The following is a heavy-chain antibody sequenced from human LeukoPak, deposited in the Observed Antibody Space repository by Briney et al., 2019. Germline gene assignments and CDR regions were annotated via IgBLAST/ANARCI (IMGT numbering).Heavy chain of an antibody. Sequence: GGSLRLSCAASGFTFSSYSMNWVRQAPGKGLGWVSSISSSSSYIYYADSVKGRFTISRDNAKNSLYLQMNSLRAEDTAVYYCARESIAVAGDYWGQGTLVTVSS. D-gene: IGHD6-19*01. CDR3: ARESIAVAGDY. J-gene: IGHJ4*02. V-gene: IGHV3-21*01. CDR2: ISSSSSYI. CDR1: GFTFSSYS.